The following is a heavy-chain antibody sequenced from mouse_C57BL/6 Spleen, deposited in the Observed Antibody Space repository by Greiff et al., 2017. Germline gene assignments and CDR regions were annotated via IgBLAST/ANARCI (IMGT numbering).Heavy chain of an antibody. CDR1: GFTFSSYA. V-gene: IGHV5-4*01. J-gene: IGHJ3*01. CDR2: ISDGGSYT. D-gene: IGHD2-4*01. CDR3: AREEAMDDYGVFAY. Sequence: EVKLMESGGGLVKPGGSLKLSCAASGFTFSSYAMSWVRQTPEKRLEWVATISDGGSYTYYPDNVKGRFTISRDNAKNNLYLQMSHLKSKDTAMYYCAREEAMDDYGVFAYWGQGTLVTVSA.